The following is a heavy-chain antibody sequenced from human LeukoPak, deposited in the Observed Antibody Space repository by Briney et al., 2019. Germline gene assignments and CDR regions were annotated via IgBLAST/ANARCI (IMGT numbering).Heavy chain of an antibody. D-gene: IGHD1-26*01. Sequence: SETLTLTCTVSGGSISSSSYYWGWIRQPPGKGLEWIGTIYYSGSTYYNPSLKSRVTISVDTSKNQFSLKLSSVTAADTAVYYCARQGSGNYLSPVNCWGQGILVTVSS. V-gene: IGHV4-39*01. CDR2: IYYSGST. CDR1: GGSISSSSYY. CDR3: ARQGSGNYLSPVNC. J-gene: IGHJ4*02.